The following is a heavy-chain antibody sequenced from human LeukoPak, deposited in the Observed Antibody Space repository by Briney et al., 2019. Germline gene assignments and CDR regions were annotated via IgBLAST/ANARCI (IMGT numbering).Heavy chain of an antibody. CDR2: IYYSGST. J-gene: IGHJ4*02. CDR1: GGSISSSSYY. CDR3: ARLWFDHYFDY. V-gene: IGHV4-39*01. Sequence: NPSETLSLTCTVSGGSISSSSYYWGWIRQPPGKGLEWIGSIYYSGSTYYNPSLKSRVTISVDTSKNQFSLKLSSVTAADTAVYYCARLWFDHYFDYWGQGTLVTVSS. D-gene: IGHD3-10*01.